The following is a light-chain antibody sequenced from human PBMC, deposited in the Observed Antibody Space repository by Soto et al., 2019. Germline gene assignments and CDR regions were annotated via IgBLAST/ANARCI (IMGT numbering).Light chain of an antibody. CDR3: QQYGSSSWT. Sequence: EVVLTQTPGTLSLSPGERATLSCRASQSVSSNYLSWYQQKAGQAPRLLISGASTRATGIPDRFSGSGSGKDFTLTISRLEPEDFAVYYGQQYGSSSWTFGQGTRVEIK. V-gene: IGKV3-20*01. J-gene: IGKJ1*01. CDR2: GAS. CDR1: QSVSSNY.